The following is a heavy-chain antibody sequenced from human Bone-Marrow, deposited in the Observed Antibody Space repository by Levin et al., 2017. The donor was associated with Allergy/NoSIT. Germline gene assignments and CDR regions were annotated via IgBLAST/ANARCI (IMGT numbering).Heavy chain of an antibody. J-gene: IGHJ3*02. Sequence: LSLTCAASGFSFNNAWMSWVRQAPGKGLEWVGRIKRKTDGGTTDYAAPVKGRFTISRDDSKNTLYLQMNSLKSEDTAVYYCSTEGYTYGFHGFDMWGQGTTVSVFS. V-gene: IGHV3-15*01. CDR3: STEGYTYGFHGFDM. CDR1: GFSFNNAW. CDR2: IKRKTDGGTT. D-gene: IGHD5-18*01.